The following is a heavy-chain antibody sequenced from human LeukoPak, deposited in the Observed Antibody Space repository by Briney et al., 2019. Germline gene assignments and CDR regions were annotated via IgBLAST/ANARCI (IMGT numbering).Heavy chain of an antibody. CDR3: ARTYYDILTGYNPYFDY. Sequence: GGSLRLSCAASGFTFNTYTMNWVRQAPGKGLEWVSSITASSTAIYSADSEKGRVTVSRDNAKNFLYLQMNSLRAEATAVYYCARTYYDILTGYNPYFDYWGQGILVTVSS. J-gene: IGHJ4*02. CDR1: GFTFNTYT. D-gene: IGHD3-9*01. CDR2: ITASSTAI. V-gene: IGHV3-21*01.